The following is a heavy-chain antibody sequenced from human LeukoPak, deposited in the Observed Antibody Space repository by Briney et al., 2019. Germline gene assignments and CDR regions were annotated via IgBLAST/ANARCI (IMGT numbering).Heavy chain of an antibody. V-gene: IGHV4-34*01. CDR3: ARGRNTNWHLPFY. D-gene: IGHD2-8*01. J-gene: IGHJ4*02. CDR2: INHSGST. Sequence: SETLSLTCAVYDGSFSGYYWSWIRQSPGKGLEWIGEINHSGSTNSNPSLKGRVTISVDTSKNQVSLKLSSVTAADTAVYYCARGRNTNWHLPFYWGQGTLVTVSS. CDR1: DGSFSGYY.